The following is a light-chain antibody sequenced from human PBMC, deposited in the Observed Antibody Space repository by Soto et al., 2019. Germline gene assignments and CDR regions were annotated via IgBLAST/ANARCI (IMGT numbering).Light chain of an antibody. J-gene: IGLJ3*02. V-gene: IGLV2-14*01. CDR3: CIYTGISWV. CDR1: FSDINTYNF. Sequence: QSALTQPASVSGSPGQSITISCTGTFSDINTYNFVSWFRQHPGKAPKLMIYDVSSRPSGVSDRFSGSKSGKTASLTISGLQAEDEADYYCCIYTGISWVFGGGTQLTVL. CDR2: DVS.